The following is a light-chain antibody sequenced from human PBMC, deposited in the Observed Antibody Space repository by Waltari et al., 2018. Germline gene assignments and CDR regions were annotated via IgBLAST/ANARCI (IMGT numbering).Light chain of an antibody. V-gene: IGKV3-11*01. CDR2: DAS. CDR3: QQRSNWPPLT. J-gene: IGKJ1*01. CDR1: QSVSSY. Sequence: ELVLTQSPATLSLSPGERATLPCRASQSVSSYLAWYQQKPGQAPRRLIYDASNRATGIPARFSGSGSGTDFTLTISSLEPEDFAVYYCQQRSNWPPLTFGQGTKVEIK.